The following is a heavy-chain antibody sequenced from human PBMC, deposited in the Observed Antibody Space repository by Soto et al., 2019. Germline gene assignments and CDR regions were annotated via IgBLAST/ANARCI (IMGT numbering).Heavy chain of an antibody. Sequence: QVHLEQSGAEVKKPGSSVKVSCKAAGGTFSTYPLIWVRQAPGQGLEWMGRIIPMLTVTNSAQKFQGRVTLTADKSTSTAFMELTSLTSDDTAVYYCSIGSWSAETFDVWGQGTMVTVSS. D-gene: IGHD2-2*01. CDR2: IIPMLTVT. CDR1: GGTFSTYP. CDR3: SIGSWSAETFDV. V-gene: IGHV1-69*02. J-gene: IGHJ3*01.